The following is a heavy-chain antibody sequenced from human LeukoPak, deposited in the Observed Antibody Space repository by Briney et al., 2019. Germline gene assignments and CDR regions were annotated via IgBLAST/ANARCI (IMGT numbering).Heavy chain of an antibody. CDR1: GFTFSSYA. D-gene: IGHD3-9*01. CDR3: AKAHDYDILTGYYLVGYFDY. V-gene: IGHV3-23*01. J-gene: IGHJ4*02. Sequence: GGSLRLSCAASGFTFSSYAMSWVRQAPGKGLEWVPAISGSGGSTYYADSVKGRFTISRDNSKNTLYLQMNSPRAEDTAVYYCAKAHDYDILTGYYLVGYFDYWGQGTLVTVSS. CDR2: ISGSGGST.